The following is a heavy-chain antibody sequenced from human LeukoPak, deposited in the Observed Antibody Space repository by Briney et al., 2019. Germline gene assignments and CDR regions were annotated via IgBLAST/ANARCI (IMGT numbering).Heavy chain of an antibody. J-gene: IGHJ4*02. CDR1: GYSISSGYY. Sequence: PSETLSLTCTVSGYSISSGYYWGWIRQPPGKGLEWIGSIYHSGSTYYNPSLKSRVTISVDTSKNQFSLKLSSVTAADTAVYYCARVEAAAGFDYWGQGTLVTVSS. V-gene: IGHV4-38-2*02. CDR3: ARVEAAAGFDY. CDR2: IYHSGST. D-gene: IGHD6-13*01.